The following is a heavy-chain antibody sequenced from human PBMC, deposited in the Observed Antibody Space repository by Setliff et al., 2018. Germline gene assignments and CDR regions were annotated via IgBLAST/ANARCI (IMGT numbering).Heavy chain of an antibody. Sequence: SETLSLTCAVYGGSFSGYYWSWIRQPPGKGLEWIGEINHSGSTNYNPSLKSRVTISVDTSKDQFSLKLSSVTAADTAVYYCARGGGSYYYYYMDVWGKGTTVTVSS. J-gene: IGHJ6*03. CDR1: GGSFSGYY. CDR2: INHSGST. D-gene: IGHD3-16*01. V-gene: IGHV4-34*01. CDR3: ARGGGSYYYYYMDV.